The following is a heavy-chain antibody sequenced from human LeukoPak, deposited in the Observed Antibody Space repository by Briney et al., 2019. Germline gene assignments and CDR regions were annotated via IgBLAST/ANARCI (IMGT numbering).Heavy chain of an antibody. D-gene: IGHD3-22*01. CDR1: DDSIKNYF. CDR2: VFYSGST. CDR3: ARGTRRYYDGSGYYYGEFDY. V-gene: IGHV4-59*01. Sequence: PSETLSLTCTVSDDSIKNYFWTWIRQSPGKGLEWIGNVFYSGSTSYNPSLRSRLTMSVDTSKSQFSLNLKSVTAADTAVYYCARGTRRYYDGSGYYYGEFDYWGQGILVTVSS. J-gene: IGHJ4*02.